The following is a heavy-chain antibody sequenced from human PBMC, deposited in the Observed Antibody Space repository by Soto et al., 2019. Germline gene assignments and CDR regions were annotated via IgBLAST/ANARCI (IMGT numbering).Heavy chain of an antibody. Sequence: GGSLRLSCAASGFTFSSYGMHWVRQAPGKGLEWVAVIWYDGSNKYYADSVKGRFTISRDNSKNTLYLQMNSLRAEDTAVYYCARPNLSLRYFDWFRTHLDVWGQGTTVTVSS. CDR1: GFTFSSYG. CDR2: IWYDGSNK. J-gene: IGHJ6*02. V-gene: IGHV3-33*01. CDR3: ARPNLSLRYFDWFRTHLDV. D-gene: IGHD3-9*01.